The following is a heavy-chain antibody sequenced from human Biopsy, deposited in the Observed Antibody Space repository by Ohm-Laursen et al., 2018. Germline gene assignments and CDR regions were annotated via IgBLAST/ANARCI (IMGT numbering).Heavy chain of an antibody. J-gene: IGHJ6*02. CDR1: GYTFTSYD. V-gene: IGHV1-8*01. Sequence: ASVKVSCKPYGYTFTSYDISWMRQGSGQGLEWIGWVNPVSKNTVSVKDFRGRVTLTGDTSSSTSYMELRSLTSRDTAIYYCARAVRNQMLSTVWGQGTAVTVSS. CDR3: ARAVRNQMLSTV. CDR2: VNPVSKNT. D-gene: IGHD2-2*01.